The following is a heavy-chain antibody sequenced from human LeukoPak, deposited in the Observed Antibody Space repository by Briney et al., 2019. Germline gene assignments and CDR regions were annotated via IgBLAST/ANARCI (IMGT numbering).Heavy chain of an antibody. Sequence: ASVKVSCKASGYTFTSYAMHWVRQAPGQRLEWMGWINAGNGNTKYSQKFQGRVTITRGTSASTAYMELSSLRSEDTAVYYCARGASSGYYSYYFDYWGQGTLVTVSS. CDR2: INAGNGNT. CDR3: ARGASSGYYSYYFDY. D-gene: IGHD3-22*01. V-gene: IGHV1-3*01. CDR1: GYTFTSYA. J-gene: IGHJ4*02.